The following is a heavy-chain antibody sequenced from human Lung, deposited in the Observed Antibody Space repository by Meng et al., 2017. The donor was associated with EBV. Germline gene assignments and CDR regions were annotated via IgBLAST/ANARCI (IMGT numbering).Heavy chain of an antibody. Sequence: QVQLVQSGVEVTKPGASVKVSCKASGYTFTNYGITWVRQAPGQGLEWMGWISADNGVANYVEKFQGRVTMTTDTATSTAYMELGSLRSDDTAVYYCARGEMSEGVLIGWFDPWGQGALVTVSS. D-gene: IGHD3-10*01. CDR2: ISADNGVA. CDR1: GYTFTNYG. CDR3: ARGEMSEGVLIGWFDP. V-gene: IGHV1-18*01. J-gene: IGHJ5*02.